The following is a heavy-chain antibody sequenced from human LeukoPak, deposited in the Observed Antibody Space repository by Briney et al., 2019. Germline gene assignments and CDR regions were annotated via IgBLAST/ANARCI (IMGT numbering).Heavy chain of an antibody. V-gene: IGHV5-51*01. D-gene: IGHD6-13*01. CDR3: ARQGAAGKYYYYYMDV. CDR1: GYSFTSYW. Sequence: GESLKISCKGSGYSFTSYWIGWVRQMPGQGLEWMGIIYPDDSNTIYGPSFQGQVTISADKSINTAYLEWSSLKASDTAIYYCARQGAAGKYYYYYMDVWGKGTTVTVSS. J-gene: IGHJ6*03. CDR2: IYPDDSNT.